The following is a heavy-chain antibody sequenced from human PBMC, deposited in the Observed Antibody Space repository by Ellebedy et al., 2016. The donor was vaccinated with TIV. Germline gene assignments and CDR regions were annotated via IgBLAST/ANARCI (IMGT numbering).Heavy chain of an antibody. Sequence: ASVKVSCKGSGYSFTTYWISWVRQMPGKGLEWMGRIDPSDSYTNYSPSFQGHVTISADKSISTAYLQWSSLKASDTAMYYCARHSSSWYDYWGQGTLVTVSS. CDR3: ARHSSSWYDY. V-gene: IGHV5-10-1*01. CDR1: GYSFTTYW. CDR2: IDPSDSYT. D-gene: IGHD6-13*01. J-gene: IGHJ4*02.